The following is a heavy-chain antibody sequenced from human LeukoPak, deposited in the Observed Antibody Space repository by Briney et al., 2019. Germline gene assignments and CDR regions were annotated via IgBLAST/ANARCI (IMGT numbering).Heavy chain of an antibody. D-gene: IGHD6-19*01. V-gene: IGHV1-18*01. CDR1: GYTFTSYG. Sequence: ASVKVSCKASGYTFTSYGISWVRQAPGQGLEWMGWISAYNGNTSYAQKLQGRVTMTTDTSTSTAYMELRSLRSDDTAVYYCARMEYSSGWTDYYYYGMDVWGQGTTVTVSS. CDR3: ARMEYSSGWTDYYYYGMDV. CDR2: ISAYNGNT. J-gene: IGHJ6*02.